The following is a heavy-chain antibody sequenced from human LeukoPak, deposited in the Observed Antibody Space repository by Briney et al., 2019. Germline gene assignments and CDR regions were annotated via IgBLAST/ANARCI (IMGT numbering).Heavy chain of an antibody. Sequence: PGGSLRLSCAVSGFTFSTHSMNWVRQAPGKGLEWVSYIISSSNTIYYADSAKGRFTISRDNAKNSLYLQMNSLRAEDTAVYYCARAVGHGSGSPRMDVWGKGTTVTVSS. D-gene: IGHD3-10*01. J-gene: IGHJ6*04. V-gene: IGHV3-48*01. CDR3: ARAVGHGSGSPRMDV. CDR1: GFTFSTHS. CDR2: IISSSNTI.